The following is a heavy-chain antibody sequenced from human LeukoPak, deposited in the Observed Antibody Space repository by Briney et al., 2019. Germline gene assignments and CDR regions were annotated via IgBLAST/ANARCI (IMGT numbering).Heavy chain of an antibody. D-gene: IGHD6-13*01. V-gene: IGHV3-7*01. CDR1: GFTFSRYW. Sequence: GGSLRLSCAASGFTFSRYWMSWVRQAPGKGLEWVANIKQDGSEKYYVGSVKDRFTISRDNAKNSLYLQMNSLRAEDTAVYYCARSWTIAAAPDWFDPWGQGTLVTVSS. J-gene: IGHJ5*02. CDR3: ARSWTIAAAPDWFDP. CDR2: IKQDGSEK.